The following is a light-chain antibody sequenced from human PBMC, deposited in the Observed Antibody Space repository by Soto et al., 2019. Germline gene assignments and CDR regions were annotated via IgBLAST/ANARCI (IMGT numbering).Light chain of an antibody. V-gene: IGKV3-20*01. CDR1: QSLTGIY. CDR2: GVS. CDR3: QQYGSSPRT. J-gene: IGKJ1*01. Sequence: EIVLTQSPGTLSLSPGERATLSCRASQSLTGIYLAWYQQKPGQAPRLLIYGVSNRATGIPDRFSGSGSGTDFTLTISSLEPEDFAVYYCQQYGSSPRTFGQGTKVEI.